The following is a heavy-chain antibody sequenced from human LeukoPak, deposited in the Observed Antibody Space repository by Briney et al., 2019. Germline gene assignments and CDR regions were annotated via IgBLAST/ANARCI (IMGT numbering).Heavy chain of an antibody. CDR1: GVSISSYY. D-gene: IGHD1-1*01. V-gene: IGHV4-59*01. CDR2: IYYSGST. CDR3: ARKLERRGGNWFDP. Sequence: SETLSLTCSVSGVSISSYYWMWMPHPPGKGREGRGYIYYSGSTNYNPSLKSRVTISVDTSKNDFSLKLSSVTAADTAVYYCARKLERRGGNWFDPWGQGTLAIVSS. J-gene: IGHJ5*02.